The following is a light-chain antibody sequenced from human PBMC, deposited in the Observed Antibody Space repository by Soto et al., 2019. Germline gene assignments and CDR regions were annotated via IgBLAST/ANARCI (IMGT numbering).Light chain of an antibody. V-gene: IGKV3-15*01. CDR1: QSVTAN. J-gene: IGKJ4*01. CDR3: QQYKNWPPLT. Sequence: EIVMTQSPATLSVSPGERATLSCRASQSVTANLAWYQHKPGQAPRLLIYGASIRATGVPARFSGSGSGTEFTLTITSLQSEDFAVYYCQQYKNWPPLTFGGGTKVEIK. CDR2: GAS.